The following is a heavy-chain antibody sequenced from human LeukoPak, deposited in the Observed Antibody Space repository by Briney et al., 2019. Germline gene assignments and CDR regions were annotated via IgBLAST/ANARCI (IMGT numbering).Heavy chain of an antibody. D-gene: IGHD3-10*01. CDR2: INPNSGGT. Sequence: ASVKVSCKASGYTFTGYYMHWVRQAPGQGLEWMGWINPNSGGTNYAQKFQGRVTMTTDTSTSTAYMELRSLRPDDTAVYYCARGGSGGVCNYWGQGTLVTVSS. J-gene: IGHJ4*02. CDR3: ARGGSGGVCNY. CDR1: GYTFTGYY. V-gene: IGHV1-2*02.